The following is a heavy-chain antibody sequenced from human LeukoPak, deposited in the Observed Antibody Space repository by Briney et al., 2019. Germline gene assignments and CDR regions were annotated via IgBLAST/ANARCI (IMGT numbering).Heavy chain of an antibody. V-gene: IGHV3-23*01. CDR1: GFTFSIYA. CDR2: ISCSGGSR. D-gene: IGHD3-22*01. Sequence: GGSVRLSCAPSGFTFSIYAMICLRQAPGRGRECVSAISCSGGSRYYGDSVKGRFTISRHNSKNTLYLQMNRLRAEDTAVYYCAKIAYYYDSSGYPPAEYFQHWGQGTLVTVSS. CDR3: AKIAYYYDSSGYPPAEYFQH. J-gene: IGHJ1*01.